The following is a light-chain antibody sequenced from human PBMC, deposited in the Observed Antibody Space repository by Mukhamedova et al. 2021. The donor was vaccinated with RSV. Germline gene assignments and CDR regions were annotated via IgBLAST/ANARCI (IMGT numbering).Light chain of an antibody. Sequence: WYQRRLHGKAPKVLIYRASTLESGVPSRFSGSGSGTEFTLTISSLQPDDSATYYCQQYHSLWTFGQGTKVEIK. CDR2: RAS. CDR3: QQYHSLWT. V-gene: IGKV1-5*03. J-gene: IGKJ1*01.